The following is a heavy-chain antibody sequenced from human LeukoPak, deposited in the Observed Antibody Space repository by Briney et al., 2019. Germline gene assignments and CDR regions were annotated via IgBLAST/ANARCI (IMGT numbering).Heavy chain of an antibody. J-gene: IGHJ4*02. CDR1: GGTFSSNE. CDR2: IIPNLGTA. D-gene: IGHD6-13*01. Sequence: SVKVSCKASGGTFSSNEISWVRQAPGQGLEWMGRIIPNLGTANYAQSFQGRVTITADKSTSTAYMELSSLRSEDTAVYFCARWDSIFSDSIWYAPLDYWGQGTLVTVSS. V-gene: IGHV1-69*04. CDR3: ARWDSIFSDSIWYAPLDY.